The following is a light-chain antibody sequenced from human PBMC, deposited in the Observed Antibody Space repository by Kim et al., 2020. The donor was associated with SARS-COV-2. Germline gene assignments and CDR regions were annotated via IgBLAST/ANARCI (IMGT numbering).Light chain of an antibody. Sequence: SPGQSVTISCTGTSSDVGTYNYVSWYQQHPGKAPKLIIYEVSERPSGVPDRFSGSKSGNTASLTVSGLQAEDEADYYCNSYAGSVLFGGGTKLTVL. CDR3: NSYAGSVL. J-gene: IGLJ2*01. CDR1: SSDVGTYNY. CDR2: EVS. V-gene: IGLV2-8*01.